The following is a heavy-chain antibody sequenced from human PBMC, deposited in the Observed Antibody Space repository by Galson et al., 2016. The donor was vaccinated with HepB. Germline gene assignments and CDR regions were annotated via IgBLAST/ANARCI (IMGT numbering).Heavy chain of an antibody. D-gene: IGHD2-21*02. CDR3: AKVDCGGDCKRFDY. Sequence: SLRLSCAASGFTFSSSEMNWVRQAPGKGLEWVSRLPPIGGHPSSADSVKGRFTISRDNSKTTLYLQMSSLRAEDTALYYCAKVDCGGDCKRFDYWGQGTLVTVAS. CDR1: GFTFSSSE. J-gene: IGHJ4*02. CDR2: LPPIGGHP. V-gene: IGHV3-23*01.